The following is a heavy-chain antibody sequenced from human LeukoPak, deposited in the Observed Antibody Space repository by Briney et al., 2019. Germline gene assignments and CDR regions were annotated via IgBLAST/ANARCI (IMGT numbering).Heavy chain of an antibody. CDR3: ARDPYSGGYGAYYYYYMDV. Sequence: PGGSLRLSCVGSGFTFSSYGMSWVRQAPGKGLEWVSDISGSGGSTYNADSVKGRFTISRDNAENSLYLQMNSLRDENTAVYYCARDPYSGGYGAYYYYYMDVWGKGTTVTVSS. J-gene: IGHJ6*03. D-gene: IGHD6-19*01. CDR1: GFTFSSYG. CDR2: ISGSGGST. V-gene: IGHV3-23*01.